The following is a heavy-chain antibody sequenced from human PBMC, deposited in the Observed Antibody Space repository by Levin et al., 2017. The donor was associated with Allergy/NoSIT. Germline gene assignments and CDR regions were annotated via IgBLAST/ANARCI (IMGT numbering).Heavy chain of an antibody. D-gene: IGHD1-14*01. CDR3: AKRSGEYNTRPDWVDS. CDR2: VSYDGSNK. Sequence: QAGGSLRLSCAASGFTFSSYDMHWVRQAPGKGLEWVGVVSYDGSNKYYGDSVKGRFTISRDDSKNTVYLQINSLRPEDTALYYCAKRSGEYNTRPDWVDSWGQGTLVTVSS. J-gene: IGHJ5*01. CDR1: GFTFSSYD. V-gene: IGHV3-30*18.